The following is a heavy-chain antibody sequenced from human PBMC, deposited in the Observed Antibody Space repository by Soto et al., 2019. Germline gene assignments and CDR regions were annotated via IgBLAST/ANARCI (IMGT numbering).Heavy chain of an antibody. CDR3: ARELLYSSSSGSINYYYMDV. CDR1: GGSFSGYY. V-gene: IGHV4-34*01. J-gene: IGHJ6*03. Sequence: PSETLSLTCAVYGGSFSGYYWSWIRQPPGKGLEWIGEINHSGSTNYNPSLKSRVTISVDTSKNQFSLKLSSVTAADTAVYYCARELLYSSSSGSINYYYMDVWGKGTTVTVSS. CDR2: INHSGST. D-gene: IGHD6-6*01.